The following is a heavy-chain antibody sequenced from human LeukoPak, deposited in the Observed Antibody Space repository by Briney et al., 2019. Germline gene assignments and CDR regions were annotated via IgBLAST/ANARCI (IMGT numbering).Heavy chain of an antibody. CDR1: EVTVSGNY. CDR3: AREYCSGGSCPRSDAFDI. Sequence: GGSLRLSCAASEVTVSGNYMSSVRQAPGKGLKWVSVIYSGGSTYYGDSVKGRFTISRDNSKNTLYLQMNSLRAEDTAVYYCAREYCSGGSCPRSDAFDIWGQGTMVTLSS. D-gene: IGHD2-15*01. V-gene: IGHV3-66*01. J-gene: IGHJ3*02. CDR2: IYSGGST.